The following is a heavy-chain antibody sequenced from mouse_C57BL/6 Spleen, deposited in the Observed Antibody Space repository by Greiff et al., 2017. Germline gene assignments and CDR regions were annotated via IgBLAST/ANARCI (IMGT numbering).Heavy chain of an antibody. CDR1: GYTFTSYW. V-gene: IGHV1-52*01. CDR3: ARSYYYGSSYWYAD. Sequence: QVQLQQPGAELVRPGSSVKLSCKASGYTFTSYWMHWVKQRPIQGLEWIGNIDPSDSETHYNQKFKDKATLTVDKSSSTAYRQLSSLTSEDSAVYYCARSYYYGSSYWYADWGQGALVTVSA. CDR2: IDPSDSET. D-gene: IGHD1-1*01. J-gene: IGHJ3*01.